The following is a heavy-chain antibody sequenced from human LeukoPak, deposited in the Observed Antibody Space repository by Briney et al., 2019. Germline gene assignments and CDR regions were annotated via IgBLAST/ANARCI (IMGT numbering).Heavy chain of an antibody. V-gene: IGHV3-21*01. CDR3: ARSSITMVRGVIKSTTSWYHYYNMDV. Sequence: GGSLRLSCAASGFTFSSYSMNWVRQAPGKGLEWVSSISSSSSYIHYADSVKGRFTISRDNAKNSLYLQMNSLRAEDTAVYSCARSSITMVRGVIKSTTSWYHYYNMDVWGKGTTVTVSS. J-gene: IGHJ6*03. CDR1: GFTFSSYS. CDR2: ISSSSSYI. D-gene: IGHD3-10*01.